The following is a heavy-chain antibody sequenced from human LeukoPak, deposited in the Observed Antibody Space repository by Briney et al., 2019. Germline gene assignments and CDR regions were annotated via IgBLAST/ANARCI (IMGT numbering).Heavy chain of an antibody. CDR2: ISGSGGST. CDR3: ARGVTMVRSYFGY. J-gene: IGHJ4*02. V-gene: IGHV3-23*01. CDR1: GFTFSSYA. Sequence: PGGSLRLSCAASGFTFSSYAMSWVRQAPGKGLEWVSAISGSGGSTYYADSVKGRFTISRDNSKNTLYLQMNSLRAEDTAVYYCARGVTMVRSYFGYWGQGTLVTVSS. D-gene: IGHD3-10*01.